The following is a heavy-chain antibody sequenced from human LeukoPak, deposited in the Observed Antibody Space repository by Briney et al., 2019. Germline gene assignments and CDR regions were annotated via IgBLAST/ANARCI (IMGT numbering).Heavy chain of an antibody. Sequence: ASVKVSCKVSGYTLTELSMHWVRQAPGKGLEWMGGFDPEDGETIYAQKFQGRVTMTEDTSTDTAYMELSSLRSEDTAVYYCARMNCGGDCYSSYYFDYWGQGTLVTVSS. CDR2: FDPEDGET. CDR3: ARMNCGGDCYSSYYFDY. D-gene: IGHD2-21*02. J-gene: IGHJ4*02. V-gene: IGHV1-24*01. CDR1: GYTLTELS.